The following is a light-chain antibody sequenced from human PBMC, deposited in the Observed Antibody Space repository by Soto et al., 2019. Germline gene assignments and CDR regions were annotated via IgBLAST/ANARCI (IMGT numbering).Light chain of an antibody. CDR2: DVS. CDR3: SSYTSSSTSV. Sequence: QSALTQPASVSGSPGQSITISCTGTSSDVGNYNYVSWYQQHPGKAPKLMIYDVSNRPSGVSNRFSGSKSGNTASLTISGLQAEDEADYYYSSYTSSSTSVFGGGTKLTVL. V-gene: IGLV2-14*01. J-gene: IGLJ2*01. CDR1: SSDVGNYNY.